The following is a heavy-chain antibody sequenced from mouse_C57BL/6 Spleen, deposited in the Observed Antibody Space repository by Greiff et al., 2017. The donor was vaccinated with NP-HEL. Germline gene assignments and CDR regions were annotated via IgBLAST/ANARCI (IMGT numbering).Heavy chain of an antibody. D-gene: IGHD2-3*01. V-gene: IGHV1-64*01. Sequence: VQLQQPGAELVKPGASVKLSCKASGYTFTSYWMHWVKQRPGQGLEWIGMIHPNSGSTNYNEKFKSKATLTVDKSSSTAYMQLSSLTSEDSAVYYCAREDYDGYYVGYWGQGTTLTVSS. CDR3: AREDYDGYYVGY. CDR2: IHPNSGST. CDR1: GYTFTSYW. J-gene: IGHJ2*01.